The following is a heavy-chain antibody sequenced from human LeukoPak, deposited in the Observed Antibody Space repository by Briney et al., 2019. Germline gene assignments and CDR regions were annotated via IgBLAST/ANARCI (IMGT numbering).Heavy chain of an antibody. Sequence: SETLSLTCTVSGGSISSYYWSWIRQPAGKGLEWIGRIYTSGSTNYNPSLKSRVTISVDKSKNQFSLKLSSVTAADTAVYYCARDLGSSTPPDYYYDSSGYPVPNWFDPWGQGTLATVSS. D-gene: IGHD3-22*01. J-gene: IGHJ5*02. V-gene: IGHV4-4*07. CDR3: ARDLGSSTPPDYYYDSSGYPVPNWFDP. CDR1: GGSISSYY. CDR2: IYTSGST.